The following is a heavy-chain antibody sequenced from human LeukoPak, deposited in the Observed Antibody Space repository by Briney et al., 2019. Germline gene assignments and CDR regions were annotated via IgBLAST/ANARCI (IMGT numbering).Heavy chain of an antibody. CDR2: IRYDGTNK. V-gene: IGHV3-30*02. CDR1: AFTFSSFG. D-gene: IGHD6-6*01. CDR3: AKDGRSTGSSSPYCFDY. J-gene: IGHJ4*02. Sequence: PGGSLRLSCAASAFTFSSFGMHWVRQAPGKGLEWVAFIRYDGTNKYSADSVKGRFTISRDNSKNTLYLQMNSLRAEDTAVYYCAKDGRSTGSSSPYCFDYWGQGTLVTVSS.